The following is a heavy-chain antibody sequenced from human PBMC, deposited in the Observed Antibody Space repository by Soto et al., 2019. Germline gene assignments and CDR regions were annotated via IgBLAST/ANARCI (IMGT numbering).Heavy chain of an antibody. J-gene: IGHJ6*02. CDR3: AKDRDGAAAGPTKFYGMDV. CDR2: ISGSGDST. D-gene: IGHD6-13*01. Sequence: EVQLLESGGGLVQPGGSLRLSCAASGFTFSSYAMSWVRQAPGKGLEWVSVISGSGDSTYYADSLRGRFTISRDNSKNTLYLQMNSLRAEDTAVYYCAKDRDGAAAGPTKFYGMDVWGQGTMVTVSS. CDR1: GFTFSSYA. V-gene: IGHV3-23*01.